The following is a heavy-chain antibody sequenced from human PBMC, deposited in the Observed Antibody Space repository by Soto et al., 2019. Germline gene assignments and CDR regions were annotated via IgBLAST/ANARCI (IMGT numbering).Heavy chain of an antibody. V-gene: IGHV5-51*01. CDR3: ARHGDSSSWYPSWFDP. CDR1: GYSFTSYW. CDR2: IYPGDSDT. J-gene: IGHJ5*02. D-gene: IGHD6-13*01. Sequence: EVQLVQSGAEVKKPGESLKISCKGSGYSFTSYWIGWVRQMPGKGLEWMGIIYPGDSDTRYSPSFQGQVTISADKSISTAYLQWSSLKASDTAMYYCARHGDSSSWYPSWFDPWGQGTLVTVSS.